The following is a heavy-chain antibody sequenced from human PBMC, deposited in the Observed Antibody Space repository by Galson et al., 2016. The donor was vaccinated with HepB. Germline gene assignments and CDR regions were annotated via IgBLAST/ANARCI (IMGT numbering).Heavy chain of an antibody. CDR3: ASEHDHTYWFDP. Sequence: SVKVSCKASGYTFPNNNMHWVRQAPGQGLEWMGIIFDDGRPNRYAQKFQGRVTMIRDTSTNSVYMELSSLRSEDTAMYYCASEHDHTYWFDPWGQGTLVTVSS. CDR1: GYTFPNNN. J-gene: IGHJ5*02. CDR2: IFDDGRPN. D-gene: IGHD1-14*01. V-gene: IGHV1-46*01.